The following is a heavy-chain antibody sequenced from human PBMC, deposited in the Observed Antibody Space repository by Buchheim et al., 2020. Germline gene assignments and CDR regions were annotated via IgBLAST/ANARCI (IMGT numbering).Heavy chain of an antibody. CDR1: GGSFGGYY. CDR3: ARGGGLIQLWRTAIDY. Sequence: QVQLQQWGAGLLKPSETLSLTCAVYGGSFGGYYWSWIRQPPGKGLEWIGEINHSGSTNYNPSLKSRVTISVDTSKNQFSLKLSSVTAADTAVYYCARGGGLIQLWRTAIDYWGQGTL. D-gene: IGHD5-18*01. V-gene: IGHV4-34*01. CDR2: INHSGST. J-gene: IGHJ4*02.